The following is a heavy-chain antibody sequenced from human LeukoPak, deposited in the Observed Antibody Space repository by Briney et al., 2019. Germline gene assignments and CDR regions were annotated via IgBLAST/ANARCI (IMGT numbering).Heavy chain of an antibody. CDR1: GGSFSGYY. J-gene: IGHJ4*02. Sequence: SETLSLTCDVYGGSFSGYYWSWIRQPPGKGLEWIGEIIHSGSTNYNPSLKSRVTISVDTSKNQFSLKLSSVTAADTAVYYCARATYNWNDRGRYFDYWGQGTLVTVSS. V-gene: IGHV4-34*12. D-gene: IGHD1-1*01. CDR3: ARATYNWNDRGRYFDY. CDR2: IIHSGST.